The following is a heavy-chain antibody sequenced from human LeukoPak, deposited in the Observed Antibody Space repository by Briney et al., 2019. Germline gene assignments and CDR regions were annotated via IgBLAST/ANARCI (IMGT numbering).Heavy chain of an antibody. CDR2: ISYDGSNK. CDR1: GFTFSSYA. V-gene: IGHV3-30-3*01. J-gene: IGHJ6*02. D-gene: IGHD3-22*01. CDR3: AREPGSMIVVVSHYYGMDV. Sequence: PGGSLRLSCAASGFTFSSYAMHWVRQAPGKGLEWVAVISYDGSNKYYADSVKGRFTISRDNSKNTLYLQMNSLRAEDTAVYYCAREPGSMIVVVSHYYGMDVRGQGTTVTVSS.